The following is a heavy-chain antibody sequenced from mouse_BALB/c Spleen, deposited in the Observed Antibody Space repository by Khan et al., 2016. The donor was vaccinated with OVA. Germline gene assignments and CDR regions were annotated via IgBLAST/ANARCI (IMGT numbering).Heavy chain of an antibody. J-gene: IGHJ3*01. V-gene: IGHV5-6*01. Sequence: EVELVESGGDLVKPGGSLKLSCAASGFTFSSYSMSWVRQTPDKRLEWVASISSGGDYTYYSDSVKGRFTISRDNADNALYLQMSSLRSEDTAMYYCASHLTGSFDYWGQGTLVTVSA. CDR2: ISSGGDYT. CDR1: GFTFSSYS. D-gene: IGHD4-1*01. CDR3: ASHLTGSFDY.